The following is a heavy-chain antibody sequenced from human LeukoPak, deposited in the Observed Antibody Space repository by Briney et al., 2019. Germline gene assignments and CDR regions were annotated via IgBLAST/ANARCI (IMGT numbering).Heavy chain of an antibody. V-gene: IGHV3-23*01. CDR2: ISGSGGST. CDR3: AKADYYDSSGYEHEYFQH. J-gene: IGHJ1*01. Sequence: GGSLRLSCAASGFTFSSYAMSWVRQAPGKGLEWVSAISGSGGSTYYADSVKGRFTISRDNSKNTLYLQMNSLRAEDTAVYYCAKADYYDSSGYEHEYFQHWGQGTLVTVSS. CDR1: GFTFSSYA. D-gene: IGHD3-22*01.